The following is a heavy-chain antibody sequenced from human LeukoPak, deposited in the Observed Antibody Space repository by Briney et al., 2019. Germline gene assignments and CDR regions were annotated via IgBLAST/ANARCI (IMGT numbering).Heavy chain of an antibody. D-gene: IGHD6-13*01. CDR3: ARGSMAPYSSSWYRARGGMDV. CDR2: INHSGST. Sequence: KPSETLSLTCAVYGGSFSGYYWSWIRQPPGKGLEWIGEINHSGSTNYNPSLKSRVTISVDTSKNQFSLKLSSVTAADTAVYYCARGSMAPYSSSWYRARGGMDVWGQGTTVTVSS. J-gene: IGHJ6*02. CDR1: GGSFSGYY. V-gene: IGHV4-34*01.